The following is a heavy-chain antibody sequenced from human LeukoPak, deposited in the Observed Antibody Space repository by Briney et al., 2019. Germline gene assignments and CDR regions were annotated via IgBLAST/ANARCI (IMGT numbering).Heavy chain of an antibody. CDR2: IIPILGIA. D-gene: IGHD2-21*01. J-gene: IGHJ4*02. CDR3: ARDPPNGGDSYPY. Sequence: ASVKVSCKASGGTFSSYAISWVRQAPGQGLEWMGRIIPILGIANYAQKFQGRVTITADKSTSTAYMELSSLRSEDTAVYYCARDPPNGGDSYPYWGQGTLVTVSS. V-gene: IGHV1-69*04. CDR1: GGTFSSYA.